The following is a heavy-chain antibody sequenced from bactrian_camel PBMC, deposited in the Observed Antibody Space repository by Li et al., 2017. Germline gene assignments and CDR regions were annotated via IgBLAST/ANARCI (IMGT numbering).Heavy chain of an antibody. J-gene: IGHJ4*01. V-gene: IGHV3S40*01. CDR2: IVFGGST. CDR3: AEAPYRDGFSTKC. CDR1: GFTFSNYY. D-gene: IGHD4*01. Sequence: DVQLVESGGGLVQPGGSLRLSCAGSGFTFSNYYMNWVRQAPGIECKLISTIVFGGSTFYSDSVKGRFTISHDKSKNTAYLQMNDLKPEDTAMYYCAEAPYRDGFSTKCRGQGTQVTVS.